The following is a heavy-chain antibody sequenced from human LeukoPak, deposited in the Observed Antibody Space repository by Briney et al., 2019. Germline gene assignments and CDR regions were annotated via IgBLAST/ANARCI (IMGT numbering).Heavy chain of an antibody. CDR1: GGSFSGYH. J-gene: IGHJ4*02. Sequence: SETLSLTCAVHGGSFSGYHWNWIRESRGKGREGMGEINDRGHTNYNPSLESRITISVDTSKKQFSPNLSSVTAADTAVYYCARDPTTVVTTPYYFDFWGQGTLVTVSS. CDR3: ARDPTTVVTTPYYFDF. D-gene: IGHD4-23*01. CDR2: INDRGHT. V-gene: IGHV4-34*01.